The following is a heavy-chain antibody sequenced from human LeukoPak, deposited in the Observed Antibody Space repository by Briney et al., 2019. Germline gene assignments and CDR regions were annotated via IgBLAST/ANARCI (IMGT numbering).Heavy chain of an antibody. CDR3: ATNDYGASDY. CDR1: GFTFSSYS. D-gene: IGHD4-17*01. V-gene: IGHV3-21*01. CDR2: INNSSSYI. Sequence: GGSLRLSCAASGFTFSSYSMNWVRQPPGKGLEWVGSINNSSSYIYYAYSVKGRFTISRDTAKNSLYLQMNSLRAEDTAVFYCATNDYGASDYWGQGTLVTVSS. J-gene: IGHJ4*02.